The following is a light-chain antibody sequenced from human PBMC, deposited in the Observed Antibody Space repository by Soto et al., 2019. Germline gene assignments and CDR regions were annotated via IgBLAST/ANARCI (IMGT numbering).Light chain of an antibody. Sequence: EIVLTQSPGTLSLSPGESATLSCMASQNITNIYFAWYLQKPGQAPRLLIYGVSSRATGIPDRLSGSGTGTDFTLTISRLESEDFAVYYCQQYGSSRRTFGQGTKVDIK. CDR1: QNITNIY. V-gene: IGKV3-20*01. CDR3: QQYGSSRRT. CDR2: GVS. J-gene: IGKJ1*01.